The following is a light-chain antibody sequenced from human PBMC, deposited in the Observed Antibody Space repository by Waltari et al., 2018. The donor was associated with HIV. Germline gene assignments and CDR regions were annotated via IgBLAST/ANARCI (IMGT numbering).Light chain of an antibody. J-gene: IGLJ3*02. CDR1: SSNIGAGYD. V-gene: IGLV1-40*01. CDR2: GNS. CDR3: QSYDRSLSNWV. Sequence: QSVLTQPPSVSGAPGQRVTISCTGSSSNIGAGYDVHWYQQLPGTAPKLLIYGNSNRPSGVPDRFSGSKSGTSASLAISGLQPDDETDYYFQSYDRSLSNWVFGGGTKLTVL.